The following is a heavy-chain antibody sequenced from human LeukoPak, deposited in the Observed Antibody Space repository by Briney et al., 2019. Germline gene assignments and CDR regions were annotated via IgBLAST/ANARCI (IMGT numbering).Heavy chain of an antibody. CDR3: ARKYYDILTGYSAYYYYYYMDV. CDR2: IIPMSETP. J-gene: IGHJ6*03. D-gene: IGHD3-9*01. V-gene: IGHV1-69*05. Sequence: SVKVSCKASGGTFSINAITWVRQAPGQGLEWMGGIIPMSETPKYTQKFQGRVTITTDESTNTAYMELSSLRSEDTAVYYCARKYYDILTGYSAYYYYYYMDVWGKGTTVTVSS. CDR1: GGTFSINA.